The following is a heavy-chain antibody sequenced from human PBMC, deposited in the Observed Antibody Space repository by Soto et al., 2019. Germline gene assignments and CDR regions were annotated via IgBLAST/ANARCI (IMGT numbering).Heavy chain of an antibody. CDR3: AKDLRSGSYPHTGYFDY. Sequence: GGSLRLSCAASGFTFDDYAMHWVRQAPGKGLEWVSGISWNSGSIGYADSVKGRFTISRDNAKNSLYLQMNSLRAEDTALYYCAKDLRSGSYPHTGYFDYWGQGTLVTVSS. V-gene: IGHV3-9*01. D-gene: IGHD3-10*01. J-gene: IGHJ4*02. CDR2: ISWNSGSI. CDR1: GFTFDDYA.